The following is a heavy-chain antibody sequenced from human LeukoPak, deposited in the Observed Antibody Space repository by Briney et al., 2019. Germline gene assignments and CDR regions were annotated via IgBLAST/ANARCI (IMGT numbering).Heavy chain of an antibody. D-gene: IGHD3-10*01. Sequence: ASVKVSCKASGYTFTVYYMHWVRQAPGQGPEWMGWINPNSGGINYAQKFQGRVTMTRDTSISTAYMELSRLRSDDTAVYYCARQYYYGSRLYYYFDYWGQGTLVTVSS. CDR2: INPNSGGI. CDR3: ARQYYYGSRLYYYFDY. V-gene: IGHV1-2*02. CDR1: GYTFTVYY. J-gene: IGHJ4*02.